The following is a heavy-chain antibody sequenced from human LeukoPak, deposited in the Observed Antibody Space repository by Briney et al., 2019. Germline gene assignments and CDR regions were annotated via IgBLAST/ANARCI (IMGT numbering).Heavy chain of an antibody. CDR3: ARSDSSGYLSDY. D-gene: IGHD3-22*01. CDR2: SRNKVSSYTT. V-gene: IGHV3-72*01. J-gene: IGHJ4*02. CDR1: GFTFSDHY. Sequence: PGGSLRLSCAASGFTFSDHYMDWVRQAPGGGLEWVGRSRNKVSSYTTEYAAPAKGRFTISRDDSKNSVYLQMNSLKTEDTAVYYCARSDSSGYLSDYWGQGTLVTVSS.